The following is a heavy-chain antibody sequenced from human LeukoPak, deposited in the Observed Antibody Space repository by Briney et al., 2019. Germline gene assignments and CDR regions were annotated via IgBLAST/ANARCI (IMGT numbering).Heavy chain of an antibody. V-gene: IGHV3-13*01. CDR2: IDTAGDT. D-gene: IGHD2-2*01. CDR1: GLTFNNYD. CDR3: ARDFCSSTSCSNYYYGMDV. Sequence: GGPLRLSCAASGLTFNNYDIHWVRQATGKGLEWVSAIDTAGDTSYSGSVKGRFTISRDNAKNSLYLQMNSLRAEDTAVYYCARDFCSSTSCSNYYYGMDVWGQGTTVTVSS. J-gene: IGHJ6*02.